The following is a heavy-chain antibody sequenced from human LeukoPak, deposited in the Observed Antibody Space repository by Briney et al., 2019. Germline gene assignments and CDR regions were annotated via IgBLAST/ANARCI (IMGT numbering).Heavy chain of an antibody. J-gene: IGHJ4*02. Sequence: GASVKVSCKASGYTFNIYSISWLRQAPGQGLEWMGWINTNTGNPTYAQGFTGRFVFSLDTSVSTAYLQISSLKAEDTAVYYCASVAAAGLFDYWGQGTLVTVSS. CDR1: GYTFNIYS. CDR3: ASVAAAGLFDY. D-gene: IGHD6-13*01. V-gene: IGHV7-4-1*02. CDR2: INTNTGNP.